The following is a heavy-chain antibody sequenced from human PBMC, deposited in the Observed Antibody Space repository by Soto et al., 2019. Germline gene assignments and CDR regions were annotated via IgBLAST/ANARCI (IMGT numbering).Heavy chain of an antibody. Sequence: ASVKVSCEVSGYTLTELSMHWVRQAPGKGLEWMGGFDPEDGETIYAQKFQGRVTMTEDTSTDTAYMELSSLRSEDTAVYYCATGTHSAGVLRFLEWLDHFDYWGQGTLVTVSS. J-gene: IGHJ4*02. D-gene: IGHD3-3*01. CDR1: GYTLTELS. V-gene: IGHV1-24*01. CDR3: ATGTHSAGVLRFLEWLDHFDY. CDR2: FDPEDGET.